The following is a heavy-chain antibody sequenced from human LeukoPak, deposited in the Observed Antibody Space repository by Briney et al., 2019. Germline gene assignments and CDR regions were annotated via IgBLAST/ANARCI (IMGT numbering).Heavy chain of an antibody. Sequence: SETLSLTCTVSGGSISSGGYSWGWIRQPPGKGLEWIGYIYYSGSTDYNPSLKSRVTISVDTSKTQFSLKLSSVTAADTAVYYCARDGMTPFDYSYGMDVWGQGTTVTVSS. J-gene: IGHJ6*02. D-gene: IGHD1-26*01. CDR2: IYYSGST. CDR3: ARDGMTPFDYSYGMDV. V-gene: IGHV4-30-4*01. CDR1: GGSISSGGYS.